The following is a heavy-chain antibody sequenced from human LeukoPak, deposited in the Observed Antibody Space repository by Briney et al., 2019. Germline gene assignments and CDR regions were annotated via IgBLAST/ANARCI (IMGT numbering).Heavy chain of an antibody. Sequence: GASVKVSCXASGYTFTGYYMHWVRQAPGQGLEWMGRINPNSGGTNYAQKFQGRVTMTRDTSISTAYMELSSLRSDDTAMYYCARDSSSGWYYFDYWGQGTLATVSS. CDR3: ARDSSSGWYYFDY. J-gene: IGHJ4*02. D-gene: IGHD6-19*01. V-gene: IGHV1-2*06. CDR2: INPNSGGT. CDR1: GYTFTGYY.